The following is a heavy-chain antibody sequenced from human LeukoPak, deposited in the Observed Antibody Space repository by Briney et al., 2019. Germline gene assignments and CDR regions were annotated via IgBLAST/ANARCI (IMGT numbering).Heavy chain of an antibody. CDR2: IYYSGST. J-gene: IGHJ4*02. CDR1: GGSISSSSYY. D-gene: IGHD3-22*01. Sequence: PSETLSLTCTVSGGSISSSSYYWGWIRQPPGKGLEWIGSIYYSGSTYYNPSLKSRVTISVDTSKNQFSLKLSSVTAADTAVYYCARIVVGEFDYWGQGTLVTVSS. V-gene: IGHV4-39*01. CDR3: ARIVVGEFDY.